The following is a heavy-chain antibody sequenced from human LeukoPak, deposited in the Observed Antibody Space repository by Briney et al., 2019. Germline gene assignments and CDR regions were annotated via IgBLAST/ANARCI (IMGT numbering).Heavy chain of an antibody. CDR2: ISDYNDNT. D-gene: IGHD1-26*01. J-gene: IGHJ5*02. CDR1: RYTVTQYV. V-gene: IGHV1-18*01. CDR3: ARIVRAFGGGPDNWFDP. Sequence: ASVTVSCQASRYTVTQYVISWVRPPPGRGLEGMGWISDYNDNTNYAQKLQGRVTMTTDTSTSTDYMELRSLRSDDTAVYYCARIVRAFGGGPDNWFDPWGQGTLVTVSS.